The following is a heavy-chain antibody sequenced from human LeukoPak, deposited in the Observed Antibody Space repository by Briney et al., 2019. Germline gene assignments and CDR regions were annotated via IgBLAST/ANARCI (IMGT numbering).Heavy chain of an antibody. CDR2: IYYSGST. Sequence: SSETLSLTCAVYGGSFSGYYWGWIRQPPRKGLEWIASIYYSGSTYYNPSLKSRVTISVDTSKNQFSLKLSSVTAADTAVYYCARQTGSGLFILPGGQGTLVTVSS. V-gene: IGHV4-39*01. J-gene: IGHJ4*02. CDR3: ARQTGSGLFILP. CDR1: GGSFSGYY. D-gene: IGHD3/OR15-3a*01.